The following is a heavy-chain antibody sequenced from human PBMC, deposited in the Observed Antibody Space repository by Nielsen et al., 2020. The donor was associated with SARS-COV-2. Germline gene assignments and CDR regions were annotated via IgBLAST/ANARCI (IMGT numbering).Heavy chain of an antibody. J-gene: IGHJ6*03. V-gene: IGHV3-49*02. CDR3: TRVAYDFWSGSTYYIDV. CDR2: IRSKAYGGTT. Sequence: WIRQPPGKGLEWVGFIRSKAYGGTTEYAASVKGRFTISRDDSKSIAYLQMNSLKTEDTAVYYCTRVAYDFWSGSTYYIDVWGKGTTVTVSS. D-gene: IGHD3-3*01.